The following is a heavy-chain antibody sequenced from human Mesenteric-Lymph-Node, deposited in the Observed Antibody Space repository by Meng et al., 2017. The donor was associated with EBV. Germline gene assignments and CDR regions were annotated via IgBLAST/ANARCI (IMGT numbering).Heavy chain of an antibody. D-gene: IGHD3-16*02. CDR3: ARITFGGAIGD. CDR2: IFHSGGT. Sequence: QVHVPRAGPGSAQPSATLSPTCACPMGPINHTNWWSWVRQPPGKELQWIGEIFHSGGTNHTPSLKSRVTISVDKSKNQFSLKVNSLTAADTAVYYCARITFGGAIGDWGQGTLVTVSS. CDR1: MGPINHTNW. V-gene: IGHV4-4*02. J-gene: IGHJ4*02.